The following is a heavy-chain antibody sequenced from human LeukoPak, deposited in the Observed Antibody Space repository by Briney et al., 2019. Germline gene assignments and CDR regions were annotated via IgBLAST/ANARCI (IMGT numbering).Heavy chain of an antibody. D-gene: IGHD3-22*01. Sequence: SETLSLTCTVSGGSISSSSYYWGWIRQPPGKGLEWIGSIYYSGSTYYNPSLKSRVTISVDTSKNQFSLKLSSVTAADTAVYYCARDFYYDSSGYEEDAFDIWGQGTMVTVSS. V-gene: IGHV4-39*07. CDR1: GGSISSSSYY. CDR3: ARDFYYDSSGYEEDAFDI. CDR2: IYYSGST. J-gene: IGHJ3*02.